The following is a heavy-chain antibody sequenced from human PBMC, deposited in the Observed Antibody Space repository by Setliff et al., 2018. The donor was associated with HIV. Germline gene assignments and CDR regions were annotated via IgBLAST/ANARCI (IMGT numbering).Heavy chain of an antibody. CDR3: ARGHLDYDYWEDILGNWFDP. J-gene: IGHJ5*02. CDR1: GYTFTSYC. Sequence: ASVKVSCKASGYTFTSYCMHWVRQAPGQGLEWMGIINPSGGSTSYAQKFQGRVTMTRDTTTSTVYMELSSLRSEDTAVYYCARGHLDYDYWEDILGNWFDPWGQGTLVTVSS. V-gene: IGHV1-46*01. D-gene: IGHD3-3*01. CDR2: INPSGGST.